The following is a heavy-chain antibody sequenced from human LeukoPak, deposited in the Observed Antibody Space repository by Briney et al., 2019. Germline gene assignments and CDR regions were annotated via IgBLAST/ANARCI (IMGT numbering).Heavy chain of an antibody. Sequence: GGSLRLSCAASGFTFSSYAMHWVRQAPGKGLEWVAVISYDGSNKYYADSVRGRFTISRDFSKNTVFLHMNSLRAEDTAMYYCARGDDSGYYDYFDYWGQGALVTVSS. J-gene: IGHJ4*02. CDR3: ARGDDSGYYDYFDY. V-gene: IGHV3-30*14. CDR1: GFTFSSYA. CDR2: ISYDGSNK. D-gene: IGHD3-22*01.